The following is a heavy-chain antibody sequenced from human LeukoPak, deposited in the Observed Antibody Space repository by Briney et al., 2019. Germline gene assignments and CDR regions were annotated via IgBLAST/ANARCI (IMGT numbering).Heavy chain of an antibody. CDR2: IWYDGSNK. V-gene: IGHV3-33*01. D-gene: IGHD3-10*01. CDR3: ARAGVLLWFGSPAGFDP. J-gene: IGHJ5*02. CDR1: GFTFSSYG. Sequence: GGSLRLSCAAPGFTFSSYGMHWVRQAPGKGLEWVTVIWYDGSNKYYADSVKGRFTISRDNSKNTLYLQMNSLRAEDTAVYYCARAGVLLWFGSPAGFDPWGQGTLVTVSS.